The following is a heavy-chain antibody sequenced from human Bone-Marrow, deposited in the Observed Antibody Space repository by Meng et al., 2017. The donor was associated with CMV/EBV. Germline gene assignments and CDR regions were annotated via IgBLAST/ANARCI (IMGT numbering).Heavy chain of an antibody. V-gene: IGHV4-61*02. Sequence: SGGSISSGSYYCSWIRQPAGKGLEWIGRIYTSGSTNYNPSLKSRVTISVDTSKNQFSLKLSSVTAADTAVYYCAREGSDIVKFYYFDYWGQGTLVTVSS. CDR3: AREGSDIVKFYYFDY. D-gene: IGHD2-15*01. CDR1: GGSISSGSYY. J-gene: IGHJ4*02. CDR2: IYTSGST.